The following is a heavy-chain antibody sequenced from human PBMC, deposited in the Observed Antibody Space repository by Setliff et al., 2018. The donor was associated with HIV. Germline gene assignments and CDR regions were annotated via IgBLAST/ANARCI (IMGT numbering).Heavy chain of an antibody. Sequence: SETLSLTCAVYGGSSNDYYWNWIRQPPGKGLEWIGEIHHTGYINYHPSFKSRVTISLDTSRNQLSLKLRSVTAADTAVYYCARFEVPTVTTRDYWGQGTLVTVSS. CDR2: IHHTGYI. D-gene: IGHD4-17*01. J-gene: IGHJ4*02. V-gene: IGHV4-34*01. CDR3: ARFEVPTVTTRDY. CDR1: GGSSNDYY.